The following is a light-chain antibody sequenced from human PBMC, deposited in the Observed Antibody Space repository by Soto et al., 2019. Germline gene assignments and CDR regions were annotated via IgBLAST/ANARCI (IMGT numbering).Light chain of an antibody. CDR2: GAF. J-gene: IGKJ4*01. CDR1: QSVSSN. CDR3: QQYNNWPALT. V-gene: IGKV3-15*01. Sequence: EIGRTQSPAALSVSRGARATLACRASQSVSSNLAWYQQKPGQAPRLLIYGAFTRATGIPARFSGSGSGTEFTLTISSLQSEDFAVYYCQQYNNWPALTFGGGTKVEIK.